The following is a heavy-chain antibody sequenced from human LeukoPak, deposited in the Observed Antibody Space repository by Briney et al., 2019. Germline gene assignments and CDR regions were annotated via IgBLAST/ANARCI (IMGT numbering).Heavy chain of an antibody. D-gene: IGHD2-21*02. CDR1: GFTFSSYE. Sequence: GGSLRLSCATSGFTFSSYEMTWVRQAPGKGLEWVSYISRSDSTMSYEDSVKGRFTIARDNAKNSLYLQMHSLRVEDTAVYYCARDLAYCGGDCYTDYWGQGTLVAVSS. CDR2: ISRSDSTM. CDR3: ARDLAYCGGDCYTDY. V-gene: IGHV3-48*03. J-gene: IGHJ4*02.